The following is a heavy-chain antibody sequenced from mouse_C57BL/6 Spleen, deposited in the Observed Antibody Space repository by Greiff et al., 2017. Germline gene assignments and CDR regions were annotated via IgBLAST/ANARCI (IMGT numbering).Heavy chain of an antibody. Sequence: EVQLVESGGGLVKPGGSLKLSCAASGFTFSDYGMHWVRQAPEKGLEWFAYISSDSSTIYYADTVKGRFTISRDKAKNTLFLQMTSLRSEDTAMYYCTRDYRGDYWGQGTCVTVSS. D-gene: IGHD5-5*01. CDR2: ISSDSSTI. V-gene: IGHV5-17*01. J-gene: IGHJ4*01. CDR1: GFTFSDYG. CDR3: TRDYRGDY.